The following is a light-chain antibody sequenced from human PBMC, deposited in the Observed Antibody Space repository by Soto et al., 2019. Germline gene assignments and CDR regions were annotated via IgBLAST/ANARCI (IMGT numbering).Light chain of an antibody. CDR2: GAS. CDR3: QQYNNWPWT. Sequence: IVMTQSPAALSVSPGERATLSCIASQTVNSNLAWYQKKPGQAPRLLIYGASTRAPGIPARFSGSGSGTEFTLTISSLQSEDFAVYSCQQYNNWPWTFGQGTKVDIK. J-gene: IGKJ1*01. CDR1: QTVNSN. V-gene: IGKV3D-15*01.